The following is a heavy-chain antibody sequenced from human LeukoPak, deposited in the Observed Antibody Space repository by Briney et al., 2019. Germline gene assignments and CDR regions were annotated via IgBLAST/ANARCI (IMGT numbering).Heavy chain of an antibody. V-gene: IGHV3-23*01. J-gene: IGHJ4*02. CDR1: GFTFSSYA. D-gene: IGHD5-24*01. CDR2: ITGSGGST. Sequence: PGGSLRLSCAASGFTFSSYAMSWVRQAPGKGLEWVSAITGSGGSTYYADSVKGRFTISRDNSKNTLYLQMNSLRAEDTAVYYCAKAVEMATIRIDYFDYWGQGTLVTVSS. CDR3: AKAVEMATIRIDYFDY.